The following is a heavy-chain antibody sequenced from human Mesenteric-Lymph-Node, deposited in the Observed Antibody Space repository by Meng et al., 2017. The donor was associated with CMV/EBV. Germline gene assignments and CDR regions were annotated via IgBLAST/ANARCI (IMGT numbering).Heavy chain of an antibody. V-gene: IGHV3-21*01. CDR1: GFTLRGYS. CDR2: ISSDSNYI. D-gene: IGHD3-10*01. Sequence: AASGFTLRGYSMSWVRQAPGKGLEWVSSISSDSNYIQYADSVKGRFAIARDNFKNSLYLQMNSLRVEDTAVYYCVRDTVLRLHSFDYWGQGTLVTVSS. J-gene: IGHJ4*02. CDR3: VRDTVLRLHSFDY.